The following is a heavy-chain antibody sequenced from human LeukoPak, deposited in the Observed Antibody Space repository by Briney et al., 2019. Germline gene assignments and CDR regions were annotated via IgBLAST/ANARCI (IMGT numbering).Heavy chain of an antibody. D-gene: IGHD4-17*01. J-gene: IGHJ6*02. CDR3: AKILFYGDLYYYYGMDV. V-gene: IGHV3-30*18. CDR1: GFTFSSYG. CDR2: ISYDGGNK. Sequence: GGSLRLSCAASGFTFSSYGMHWVRQAPGKGLEWVAVISYDGGNKYYADSVKGRFTISRDNSKNTLYLQMNSLRAEDTAVYYCAKILFYGDLYYYYGMDVWGQGTTVTVSS.